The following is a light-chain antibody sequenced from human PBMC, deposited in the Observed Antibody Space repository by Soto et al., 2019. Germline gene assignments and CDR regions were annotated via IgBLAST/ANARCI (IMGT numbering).Light chain of an antibody. CDR1: SSDIGDYNF. Sequence: QSALTQPASVSGSPGQSITISCTGTSSDIGDYNFVSWYQQHPGKAPRRLIYEVTLRASGVYDRFSGSKSGNTASLTISGLRAQDEAEDYCCSYSCGGTSRVFGAGTKLTVL. CDR3: CSYSCGGTSRV. J-gene: IGLJ1*01. CDR2: EVT. V-gene: IGLV2-14*01.